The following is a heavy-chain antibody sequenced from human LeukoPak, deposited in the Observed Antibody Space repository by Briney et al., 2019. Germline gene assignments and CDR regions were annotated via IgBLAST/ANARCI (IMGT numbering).Heavy chain of an antibody. Sequence: SQTLSLTCAISGDSVSSNSAAWNWIRQSPSRGLEWLGRTYYRSKWYNDYAVSVKSRITINPDTSKNQFSLQLNSVTPEDTAVYYCARDYYDILTGYPEFPWFDPWGQGTLVTVSS. CDR3: ARDYYDILTGYPEFPWFDP. CDR2: TYYRSKWYN. CDR1: GDSVSSNSAA. V-gene: IGHV6-1*01. D-gene: IGHD3-9*01. J-gene: IGHJ5*02.